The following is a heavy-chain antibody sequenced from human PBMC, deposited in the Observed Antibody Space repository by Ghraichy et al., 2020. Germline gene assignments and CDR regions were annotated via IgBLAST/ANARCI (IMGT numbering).Heavy chain of an antibody. J-gene: IGHJ2*01. CDR1: GGSISSGGYY. D-gene: IGHD5-24*01. CDR2: IYYSGST. CDR3: ARDGGRDGYNSPFGWYFDL. V-gene: IGHV4-31*03. Sequence: SETLSLTCTVSGGSISSGGYYWSWIRQHPGKGLEWIGYIYYSGSTYYNPSLKSRVTISVDTSKNQFSLKLSSVTAADTAVYYCARDGGRDGYNSPFGWYFDLWGRGTLVTVSS.